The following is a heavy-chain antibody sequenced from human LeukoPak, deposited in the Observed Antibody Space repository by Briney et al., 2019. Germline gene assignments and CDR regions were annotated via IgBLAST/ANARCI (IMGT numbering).Heavy chain of an antibody. CDR1: GGSFSGYY. J-gene: IGHJ4*02. D-gene: IGHD6-19*01. Sequence: PSETLSLTRAVYGGSFSGYYWSWIRQPPGKGLEWIGEINHSGSTNYNPSLKSRVTISVDTSKNQFSLKLSSVTAADTAVYYCARGYAGVAGTCRYFDYWGQGTLVTVSS. V-gene: IGHV4-34*01. CDR3: ARGYAGVAGTCRYFDY. CDR2: INHSGST.